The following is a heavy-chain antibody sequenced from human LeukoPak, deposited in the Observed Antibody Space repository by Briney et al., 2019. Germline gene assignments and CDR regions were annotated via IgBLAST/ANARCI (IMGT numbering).Heavy chain of an antibody. D-gene: IGHD3-10*01. J-gene: IGHJ4*02. V-gene: IGHV4-34*01. CDR1: GGPFSGYY. CDR3: ARVRLWFGGPRPFDY. CDR2: INHSGST. Sequence: SETLSLTCAVYGGPFSGYYWSWIRQPPGKGLEWIGEINHSGSTNYNPPLKSRVTISVDTSKNQFSLKLSSVTAADTAVYYCARVRLWFGGPRPFDYWGQGTLVTVSS.